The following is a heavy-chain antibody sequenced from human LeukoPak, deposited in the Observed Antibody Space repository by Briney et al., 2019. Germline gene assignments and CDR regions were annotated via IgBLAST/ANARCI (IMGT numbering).Heavy chain of an antibody. D-gene: IGHD4-23*01. Sequence: GGSLRLSCAASGFTFSSYGMHWVRQAPGKGLEWVAVISYDGSNKYYADSVKGRFTISRDNSKNTLYLQMNSLRAEDTAVYYCANLDYGGNSRVDYWGQGTLVTVSS. CDR3: ANLDYGGNSRVDY. CDR2: ISYDGSNK. J-gene: IGHJ4*02. V-gene: IGHV3-30*18. CDR1: GFTFSSYG.